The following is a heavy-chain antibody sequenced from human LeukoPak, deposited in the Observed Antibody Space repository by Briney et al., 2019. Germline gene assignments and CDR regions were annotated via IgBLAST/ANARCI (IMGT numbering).Heavy chain of an antibody. J-gene: IGHJ4*02. CDR2: ISGSGGST. Sequence: AGGSLRLSCAASGFTFSSYAMSWVRQAPGKGLEWVSAISGSGGSTYYADSVKGRFTISRDNSKNTLYLQMNSLRAEDTAVSYCASSNYDILTAYFDYWGQGTLVTVSS. V-gene: IGHV3-23*01. D-gene: IGHD3-9*01. CDR3: ASSNYDILTAYFDY. CDR1: GFTFSSYA.